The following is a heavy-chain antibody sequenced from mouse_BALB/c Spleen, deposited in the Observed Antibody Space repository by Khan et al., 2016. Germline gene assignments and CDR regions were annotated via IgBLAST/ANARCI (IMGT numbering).Heavy chain of an antibody. Sequence: EVELVESGGGIVQPGGSLKRSCAASRFTISSCDMSSLRQTPNNRLELVATIVHNGCRTDYPDSVRRRFTRSRDNAKHALDLQMRSLKSEDTAMCYCARSAIWGQGTTLTVSS. J-gene: IGHJ2*01. V-gene: IGHV5-6-3*01. CDR1: RFTISSCD. CDR2: IVHNGCRT. D-gene: IGHD2-12*01. CDR3: ARSAI.